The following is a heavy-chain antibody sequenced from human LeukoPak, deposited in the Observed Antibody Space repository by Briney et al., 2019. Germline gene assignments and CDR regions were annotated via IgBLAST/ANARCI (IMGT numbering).Heavy chain of an antibody. J-gene: IGHJ4*02. CDR2: IKQDGSEK. Sequence: PGGSLRLSCAASGFTFSNYWMTWVRQAPGKGLEWAANIKQDGSEKYCVDSVKGRFTISRDNAKNSLYLQMNSLRAEDTAVYYCARLIGSYRYFDYWGQGTLVTVSS. V-gene: IGHV3-7*01. D-gene: IGHD1-26*01. CDR1: GFTFSNYW. CDR3: ARLIGSYRYFDY.